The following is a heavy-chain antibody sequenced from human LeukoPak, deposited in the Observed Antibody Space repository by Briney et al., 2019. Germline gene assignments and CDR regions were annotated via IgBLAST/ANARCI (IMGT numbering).Heavy chain of an antibody. V-gene: IGHV3-21*01. Sequence: GSLRLSCAASGFTFSSYSMNWVRQAPGKGLEWVSSISSSSTYIYYADSVKGRFTISRDNAKNSLSLQMNSLRAEDTAVYYCAREALNMYYGMDVWGQGTTVTVSS. J-gene: IGHJ6*02. CDR2: ISSSSTYI. CDR1: GFTFSSYS. D-gene: IGHD1/OR15-1a*01. CDR3: AREALNMYYGMDV.